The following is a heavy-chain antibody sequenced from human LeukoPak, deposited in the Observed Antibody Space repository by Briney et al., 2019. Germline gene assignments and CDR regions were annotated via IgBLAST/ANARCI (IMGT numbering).Heavy chain of an antibody. CDR2: IYSGGST. V-gene: IGHV3-53*01. J-gene: IGHJ4*02. CDR3: ARRAGAYSHPYDY. D-gene: IGHD4/OR15-4a*01. Sequence: PGGSLRLSCAASGFTFGTYGMSWVRQAPGKGLEWVSFIYSGGSTHYSDSVKGRFTISRDNSKNTLYLQMNSLRAEDTAVYYCARRAGAYSHPYDYWGQGTLVTVSS. CDR1: GFTFGTYG.